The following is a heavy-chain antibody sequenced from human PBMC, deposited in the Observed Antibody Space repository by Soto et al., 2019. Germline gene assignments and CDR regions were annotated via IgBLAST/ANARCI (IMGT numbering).Heavy chain of an antibody. Sequence: QVQLVESGGGVVQPGRSLRLSCAASGFSFSSYGIHWVRQAPGKGLEWVAVIWYDGSNEYYADSVKGRFSISRDNSKRTGYGQKNHLEGEEMGFDYCAENWGGGAVVPDYWGQGTLVTVSS. CDR1: GFSFSSYG. CDR3: AENWGGGAVVPDY. J-gene: IGHJ4*02. CDR2: IWYDGSNE. D-gene: IGHD2-21*01. V-gene: IGHV3-33*06.